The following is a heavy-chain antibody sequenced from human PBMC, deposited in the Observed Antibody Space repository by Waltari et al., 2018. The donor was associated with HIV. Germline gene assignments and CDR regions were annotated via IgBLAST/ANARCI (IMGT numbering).Heavy chain of an antibody. CDR3: ARGKSSSWSVDY. Sequence: EVQLVESGGGLVQPGRSLSLSCAASGFTFDDYAMHWVRQVPGKGLVGVSGISWDIGSIVYADSLNGRFTISRDNAKNSLYLQMNRLRAEDTALYYCARGKSSSWSVDYWGQGTLVTVSS. V-gene: IGHV3-9*01. J-gene: IGHJ4*02. CDR2: ISWDIGSI. D-gene: IGHD6-13*01. CDR1: GFTFDDYA.